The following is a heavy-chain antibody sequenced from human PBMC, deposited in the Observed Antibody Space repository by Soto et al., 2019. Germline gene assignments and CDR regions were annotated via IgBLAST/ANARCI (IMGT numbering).Heavy chain of an antibody. Sequence: SETLSLTCTVSGVSISSYYWNRIRQPPGKGLEWIGYIYYSGSTNYNPSLKSRVTISLDTSKNQFSLKLSSVTAADTAVYYCASSNIAAAGFYYYGMDVWGRGTTVTVSS. J-gene: IGHJ6*02. CDR2: IYYSGST. CDR1: GVSISSYY. CDR3: ASSNIAAAGFYYYGMDV. V-gene: IGHV4-59*01. D-gene: IGHD6-13*01.